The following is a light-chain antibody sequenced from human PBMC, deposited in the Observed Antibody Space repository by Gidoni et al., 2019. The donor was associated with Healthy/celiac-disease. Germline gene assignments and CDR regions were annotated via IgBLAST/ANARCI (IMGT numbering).Light chain of an antibody. CDR1: QSISSW. J-gene: IGKJ4*01. Sequence: DLQMTQSPSPLSASVGDRVNITCRASQSISSWLALYQQKPGRAPKLLIYDASSLESGVPSRFSVSGSGTEFTLTISSLQPDDFATYYCQQYNSYPLSFXGXTKVEIK. CDR3: QQYNSYPLS. V-gene: IGKV1-5*01. CDR2: DAS.